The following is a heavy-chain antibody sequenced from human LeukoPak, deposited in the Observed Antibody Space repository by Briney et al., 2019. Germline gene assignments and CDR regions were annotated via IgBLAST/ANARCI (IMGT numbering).Heavy chain of an antibody. D-gene: IGHD6-13*01. CDR2: ISYDGSKK. CDR1: GFTVSRHG. V-gene: IGHV3-30*18. Sequence: GESLKISCAASGFTVSRHGMHWVRQAPGKGLEWMAFISYDGSKKYYADSVKGRFTISRDNSKTTLFLQMDSLRTEDTAVYYCAKDFSTSWASFDYWGQGTLVTVSS. J-gene: IGHJ4*02. CDR3: AKDFSTSWASFDY.